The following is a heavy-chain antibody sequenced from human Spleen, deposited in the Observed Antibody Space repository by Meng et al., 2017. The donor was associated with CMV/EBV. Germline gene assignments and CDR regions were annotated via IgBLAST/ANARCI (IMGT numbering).Heavy chain of an antibody. D-gene: IGHD3-22*01. J-gene: IGHJ3*02. Sequence: ASVKVSCKASGYTFTAYYMHWVRQAPGQGLEWMGWINPSSGGTNNAQKFQGRVTLTRDTSISTAYMELRSLRSDDTAVYYCARDAPRLTMIVVVTARQDNAFDIWGQGTMVTVSS. V-gene: IGHV1-2*02. CDR3: ARDAPRLTMIVVVTARQDNAFDI. CDR2: INPSSGGT. CDR1: GYTFTAYY.